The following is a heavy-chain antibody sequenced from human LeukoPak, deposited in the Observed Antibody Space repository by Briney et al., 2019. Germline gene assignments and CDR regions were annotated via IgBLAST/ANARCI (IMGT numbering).Heavy chain of an antibody. CDR1: GFTFSSYS. Sequence: PGGSLRLSWAASGFTFSSYSMNWVRQAPGKGLEWVSSISSSSSYIYYADSVKGRFTISRDNAKNSLYLQMNSLRAEDTAVYYCARAMGGYFDYWGQGTLVTVSS. V-gene: IGHV3-21*01. CDR3: ARAMGGYFDY. CDR2: ISSSSSYI. J-gene: IGHJ4*02. D-gene: IGHD5-18*01.